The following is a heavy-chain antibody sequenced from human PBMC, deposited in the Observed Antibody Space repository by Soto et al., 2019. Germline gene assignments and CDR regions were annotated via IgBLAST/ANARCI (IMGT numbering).Heavy chain of an antibody. Sequence: EVQLLESGGGLVQPGGSLRLSCAASGFTFSSYAMNWVRQAPGKGLEWVSVISGSGGSTYYADAVKGRFTISRDNSKNTLYLQMNSLGAEATAVYYCAKRTVGWYFDLWGRGTLVTVSS. CDR2: ISGSGGST. CDR3: AKRTVGWYFDL. D-gene: IGHD4-17*01. J-gene: IGHJ2*01. CDR1: GFTFSSYA. V-gene: IGHV3-23*01.